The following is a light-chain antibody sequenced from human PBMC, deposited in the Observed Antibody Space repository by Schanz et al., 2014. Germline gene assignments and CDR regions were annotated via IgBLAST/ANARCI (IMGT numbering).Light chain of an antibody. V-gene: IGKV3-20*01. Sequence: EIVLTQSPGTLSLSPGEGATLSCRASQSVTSNNLAWYQQRPGQAPRLLIYGASTRATGIPARFSGSGSGTEFTLTIRRLEPEDFAVYYCHQYDNSPWTFGQGTKVEV. CDR3: HQYDNSPWT. CDR2: GAS. CDR1: QSVTSNN. J-gene: IGKJ1*01.